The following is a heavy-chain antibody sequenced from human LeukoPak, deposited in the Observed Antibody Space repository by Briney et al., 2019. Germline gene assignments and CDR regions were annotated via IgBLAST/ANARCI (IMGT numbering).Heavy chain of an antibody. V-gene: IGHV3-74*01. CDR1: GFTFSSYW. J-gene: IGHJ3*02. Sequence: GGSLRLSCAASGFTFSSYWMHWVRQAPGKGLVWVSRINSDGSSTSYADSVKGRFTISRDNAKNTLYLQMNSLRAEDTAVYYCAREVSTGSSWYRDAFDIWGQGTMVTVSS. CDR3: AREVSTGSSWYRDAFDI. D-gene: IGHD6-13*01. CDR2: INSDGSST.